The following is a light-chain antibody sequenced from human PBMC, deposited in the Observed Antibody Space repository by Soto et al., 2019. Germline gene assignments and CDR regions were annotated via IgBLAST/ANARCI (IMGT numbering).Light chain of an antibody. Sequence: QPVLTQPPSASGTPGQRVTISCSGSRSNIGTNTVNWYQQLPGTAPKLLIYDNNHRPSGVPDRFSGSKSGTSASLAISGLQSEPEADYYCAAWDDSLNGWVFGGGTKLTVL. V-gene: IGLV1-44*01. CDR3: AAWDDSLNGWV. CDR1: RSNIGTNT. J-gene: IGLJ3*02. CDR2: DNN.